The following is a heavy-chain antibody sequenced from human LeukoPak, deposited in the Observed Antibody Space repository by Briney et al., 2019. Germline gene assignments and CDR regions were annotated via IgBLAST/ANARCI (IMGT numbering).Heavy chain of an antibody. D-gene: IGHD5-12*01. CDR3: ARGKWLRSAFDY. J-gene: IGHJ4*02. CDR1: GGSFSGYY. V-gene: IGHV4-34*01. Sequence: SETLSLTCAVDGGSFSGYYWSWIRQPPGKGLEWIGEINHSGRTNYNPSLKRRVTTSVDTSKNQFSLKLSSVTAADTAVYYCARGKWLRSAFDYWGQGTLVTVSS. CDR2: INHSGRT.